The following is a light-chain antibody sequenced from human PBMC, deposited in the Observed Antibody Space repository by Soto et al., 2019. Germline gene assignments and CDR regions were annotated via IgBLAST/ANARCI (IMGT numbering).Light chain of an antibody. V-gene: IGKV3-15*01. CDR2: GAS. Sequence: EIVMTQSAATLSVSPGERATLSCRSSQSVSSNLAWSQQKPGQAPSVLIYGASTRATGIPARFSGSGSGTEFTLTISSLQSEDFAFYYCQNYNNLARTFGQGTKVDIK. CDR1: QSVSSN. J-gene: IGKJ1*01. CDR3: QNYNNLART.